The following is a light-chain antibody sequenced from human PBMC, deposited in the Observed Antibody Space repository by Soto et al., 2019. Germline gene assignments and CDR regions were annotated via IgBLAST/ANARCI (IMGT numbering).Light chain of an antibody. Sequence: DIQMARSASSVSACVRDRVTITGRASQSISSNLNWYQQKPGKAPKLLIYAASSLQSGVPSRFSGGGSGTDFTLTISSLQPEDFATYSCQQSYSTPLTFGGGSKVDIK. CDR3: QQSYSTPLT. CDR2: AAS. J-gene: IGKJ4*01. V-gene: IGKV1-39*01. CDR1: QSISSN.